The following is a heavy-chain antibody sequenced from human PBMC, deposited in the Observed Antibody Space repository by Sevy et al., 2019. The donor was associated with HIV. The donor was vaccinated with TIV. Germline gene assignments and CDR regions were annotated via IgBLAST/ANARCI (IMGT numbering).Heavy chain of an antibody. D-gene: IGHD2-2*02. CDR1: DGSFSGYY. V-gene: IGHV4-34*01. CDR2: INESGIT. Sequence: SETLSLTCAVHDGSFSGYYWNWIRQLPGKGLEWIGEINESGITYYNPSLKSRVTISVDTSKKQFSLKPNSVTAEDTAVYYCARRYCSLTSCYMHDAFDIWGQGTMVTVSS. CDR3: ARRYCSLTSCYMHDAFDI. J-gene: IGHJ3*02.